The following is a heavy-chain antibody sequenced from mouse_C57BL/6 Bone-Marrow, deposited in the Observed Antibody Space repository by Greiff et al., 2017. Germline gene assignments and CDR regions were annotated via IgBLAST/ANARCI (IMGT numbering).Heavy chain of an antibody. CDR2: ISYDGSN. CDR1: GYSITSGYY. Sequence: EVQLQESGPGLVKPSQSLSLTCSVTGYSITSGYYWNWIRQFPGNKLEWMGYISYDGSNNYNPSLKNRISITRDTSKNQFFLKLNSVTTEDTATYYCARTAFINAMDYWGQGTSVTVSS. D-gene: IGHD1-1*01. V-gene: IGHV3-6*01. CDR3: ARTAFINAMDY. J-gene: IGHJ4*01.